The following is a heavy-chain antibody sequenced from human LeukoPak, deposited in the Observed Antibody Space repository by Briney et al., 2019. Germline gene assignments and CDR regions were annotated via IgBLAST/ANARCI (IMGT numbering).Heavy chain of an antibody. J-gene: IGHJ4*02. Sequence: SETLSLTCSVSGGSISNYYWSWIRQPPGRGLEWIGYLYYTGSTNSSPSLKSRVTMSLDTSKNQFSLRLSSVTAADTAVYFCARHRSYSSSSYFDYWGQGSLVTVSS. CDR3: ARHRSYSSSSYFDY. CDR1: GGSISNYY. V-gene: IGHV4-59*08. D-gene: IGHD6-6*01. CDR2: LYYTGST.